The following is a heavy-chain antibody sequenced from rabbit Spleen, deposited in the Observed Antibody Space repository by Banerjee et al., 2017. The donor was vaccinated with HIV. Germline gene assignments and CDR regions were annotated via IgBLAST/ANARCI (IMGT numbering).Heavy chain of an antibody. J-gene: IGHJ4*01. CDR2: IDVGSGSR. CDR1: GFSFSSNYW. Sequence: QEQLEESGGDLVKPEGSLTLTCTASGFSFSSNYWACWVRQAPGKGLEWIACIDVGSGSRYYANWAQGRFTVSDASSTTVTLQMTSLTAADTATYFCAGDLGVIVYRFSLWGPGTLVTVS. D-gene: IGHD6-1*01. V-gene: IGHV1S45*01. CDR3: AGDLGVIVYRFSL.